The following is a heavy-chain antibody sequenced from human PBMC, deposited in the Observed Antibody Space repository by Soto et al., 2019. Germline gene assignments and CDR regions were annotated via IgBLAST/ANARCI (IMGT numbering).Heavy chain of an antibody. CDR3: ARLDFGVYARFEY. D-gene: IGHD4-17*01. CDR1: GYTFTSHD. Sequence: QVQLVQSGAEVKKSGASVKVSCKASGYTFTSHDINWVRQATGQGLEWMGWMKPNSGNTGYAQKFQGRVTMTRNTSISTAYMELSSLGSEETAVYYCARLDFGVYARFEYWGQGTLVTVSS. V-gene: IGHV1-8*01. CDR2: MKPNSGNT. J-gene: IGHJ4*02.